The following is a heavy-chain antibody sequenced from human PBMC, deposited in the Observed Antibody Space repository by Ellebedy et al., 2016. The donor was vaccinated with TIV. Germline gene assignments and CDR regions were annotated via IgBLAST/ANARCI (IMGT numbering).Heavy chain of an antibody. J-gene: IGHJ4*02. Sequence: GESLKISCAASGFTFSSYSMNWVRQAPGKGMERISFVSSRGNTVYYADSVQGRLTVSRDDAKNSRHLQMNSLRDEDTAMYYCARNFGPSGLHDHWGQGIRVSVSS. CDR3: ARNFGPSGLHDH. V-gene: IGHV3-48*02. CDR2: VSSRGNTV. CDR1: GFTFSSYS. D-gene: IGHD3-10*01.